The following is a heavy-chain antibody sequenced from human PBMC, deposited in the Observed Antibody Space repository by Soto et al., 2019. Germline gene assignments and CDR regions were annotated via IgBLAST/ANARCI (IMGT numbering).Heavy chain of an antibody. CDR2: IWYDGSNK. V-gene: IGHV3-33*01. J-gene: IGHJ4*02. Sequence: QVQLVESGGGVVQPGRSLRLSCAASGFTVSSYGMHWVRQAPGKGLEWVAVIWYDGSNKYYADSVKGRFTISRDNSKNTLDLQMNSLRAEDTAVYYCARDYIAGSSPWYYFDYWGQGTLVTVSS. D-gene: IGHD6-13*01. CDR1: GFTVSSYG. CDR3: ARDYIAGSSPWYYFDY.